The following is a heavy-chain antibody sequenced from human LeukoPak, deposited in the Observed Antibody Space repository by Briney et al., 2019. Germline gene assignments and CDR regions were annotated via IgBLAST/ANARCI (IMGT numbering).Heavy chain of an antibody. Sequence: GGSLRLSCTASGFTFGDYAMSWVRQAPGKGLEWVGFIRSKAYGGTTEYAASVKGRFTISRDDSKSIAYLQMNSLKTEYTAVYYCTRESGYDAFDIGGQGTMVTVPS. CDR1: GFTFGDYA. D-gene: IGHD3-10*01. CDR2: IRSKAYGGTT. J-gene: IGHJ3*02. V-gene: IGHV3-49*04. CDR3: TRESGYDAFDI.